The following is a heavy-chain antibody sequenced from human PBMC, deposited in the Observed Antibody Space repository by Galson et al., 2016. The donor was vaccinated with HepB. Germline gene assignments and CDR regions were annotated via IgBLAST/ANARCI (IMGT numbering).Heavy chain of an antibody. D-gene: IGHD6-19*01. CDR1: GGSVSSGSYY. Sequence: SETLSLTCTVSGGSVSSGSYYWSWIRQPPGKGLEWIGYIYYSGSTNYNPSLKSRVTISVGTSKSQFSLKLSSVTAADTAVYYCAREIAVAGHDAFDIWGQGTMVTVSS. J-gene: IGHJ3*02. V-gene: IGHV4-61*01. CDR2: IYYSGST. CDR3: AREIAVAGHDAFDI.